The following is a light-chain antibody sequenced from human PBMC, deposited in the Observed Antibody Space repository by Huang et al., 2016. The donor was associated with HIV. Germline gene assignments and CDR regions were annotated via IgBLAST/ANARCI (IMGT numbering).Light chain of an antibody. CDR2: RAA. V-gene: IGKV3-11*01. J-gene: IGKJ4*01. Sequence: EIVLTQSPATLSLSPGERATLSCRASQNVTDSLAWFRQKPGQAPSLLISRAANRATGTPARFSGSWSGTDFTLTISSLEPEDFAIYYCQERIHWPRLTFGGGTKVEIK. CDR1: QNVTDS. CDR3: QERIHWPRLT.